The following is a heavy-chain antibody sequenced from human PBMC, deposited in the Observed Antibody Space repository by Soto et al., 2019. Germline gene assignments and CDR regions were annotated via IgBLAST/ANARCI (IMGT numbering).Heavy chain of an antibody. CDR2: IQSGGTT. V-gene: IGHV3-66*01. Sequence: EVQLVESGGDLVQPGGSLRLSCAASGFSVSSKYMSWVRQAPGKGLEWVSLIQSGGTTYYAGSVKGRFTISRDYSENTLFLQMNSLRVEDTAVYYCTRDDVHFNGDRYYGVLMDVWGKGTTVTVSA. CDR3: TRDDVHFNGDRYYGVLMDV. CDR1: GFSVSSKY. D-gene: IGHD2-8*01. J-gene: IGHJ6*04.